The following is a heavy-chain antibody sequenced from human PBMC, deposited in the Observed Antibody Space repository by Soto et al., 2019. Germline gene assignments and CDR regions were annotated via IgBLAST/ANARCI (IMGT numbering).Heavy chain of an antibody. CDR1: GFTFSSDW. CDR2: INYDGSST. Sequence: GGSLRLSCAASGFTFSSDWMHWVRQAAGKGLEWVSRINYDGSSTYYADSVKGRFTISRDNSKNTLYLQMNSLRAEDTAVYYCAKDLSLSSSGWYWGQGTLVTVSS. CDR3: AKDLSLSSSGWY. J-gene: IGHJ4*02. V-gene: IGHV3-74*01. D-gene: IGHD6-19*01.